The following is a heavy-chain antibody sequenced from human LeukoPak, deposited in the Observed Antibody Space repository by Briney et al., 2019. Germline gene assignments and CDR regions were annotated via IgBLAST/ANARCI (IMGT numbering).Heavy chain of an antibody. CDR1: GFTFSTYA. CDR3: AIEGGGGNYRYAFDN. V-gene: IGHV3-23*01. CDR2: ISGSGGST. D-gene: IGHD1-26*01. Sequence: GGSLRLSCAASGFTFSTYAMSWVRQAPGKGLEWVSGISGSGGSTYYADSVKGRFTISRDNSKKTLYLQMNSLGGDDTAVYHCAIEGGGGNYRYAFDNWGQGTMVTVSS. J-gene: IGHJ3*02.